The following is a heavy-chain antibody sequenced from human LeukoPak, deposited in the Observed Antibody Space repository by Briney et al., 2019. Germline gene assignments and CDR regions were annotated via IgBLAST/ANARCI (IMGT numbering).Heavy chain of an antibody. CDR1: GFTLSDFW. CDR3: ARESTEDRPGS. V-gene: IGHV3-7*01. CDR2: IDQDGSDK. Sequence: GGSLRLSCAASGFTLSDFWMSWVRQAPGKGLEWVTNIDQDGSDKNYVGSVKGRFTISRDDAKNSLFLQMNSLRAEDTAVYYCARESTEDRPGSWGQGTLVTVSS. D-gene: IGHD5/OR15-5a*01. J-gene: IGHJ5*02.